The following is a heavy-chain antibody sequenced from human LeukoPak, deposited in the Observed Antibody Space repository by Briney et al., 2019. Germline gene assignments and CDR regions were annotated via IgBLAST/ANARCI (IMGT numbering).Heavy chain of an antibody. CDR3: ARDDYCSGGSCYSAGYYYYYGMVV. V-gene: IGHV1-18*01. D-gene: IGHD2-15*01. J-gene: IGHJ6*02. Sequence: ASVKVSCKASGYTFTSYGISWVRQAPGQGLEWMGWINAYNGNTNYAQKLQGRVTMTTDTSTSTAYMELRSLRSDDTAVYYCARDDYCSGGSCYSAGYYYYYGMVVWGQGTTVTVSS. CDR2: INAYNGNT. CDR1: GYTFTSYG.